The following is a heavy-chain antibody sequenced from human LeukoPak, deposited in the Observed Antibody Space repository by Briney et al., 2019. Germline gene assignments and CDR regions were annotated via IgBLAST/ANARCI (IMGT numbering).Heavy chain of an antibody. CDR1: GFTFSSYA. V-gene: IGHV3-23*01. D-gene: IGHD2-21*02. Sequence: GGSLRLSCAASGFTFSSYAMNWVRQAPGKGLEWVSAISGSGASTYYADSVKGRFTISRDNSENTLYPQMNSLRAEDTAVYYCAKGLSYYYYYGVDVWGQGTTVTVSS. CDR3: AKGLSYYYYYGVDV. J-gene: IGHJ6*02. CDR2: ISGSGAST.